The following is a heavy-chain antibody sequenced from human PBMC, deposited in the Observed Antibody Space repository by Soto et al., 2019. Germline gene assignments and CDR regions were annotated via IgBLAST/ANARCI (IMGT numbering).Heavy chain of an antibody. D-gene: IGHD3-16*02. Sequence: QVQLVESGGGLVKPGGSLRLSCAASGFTFSDYYMSWIRQAPGKGLEWVSYITSSSTYTNYADSVKGRFTISRDNAKNSLYLQMNSLRAEDTAVYYCEREDRSSRCFDSGGEGALVTVSS. V-gene: IGHV3-11*05. CDR1: GFTFSDYY. CDR3: EREDRSSRCFDS. CDR2: ITSSSTYT. J-gene: IGHJ4*02.